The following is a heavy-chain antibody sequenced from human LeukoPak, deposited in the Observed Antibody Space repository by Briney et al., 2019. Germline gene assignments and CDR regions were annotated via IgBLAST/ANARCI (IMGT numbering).Heavy chain of an antibody. CDR1: GFTFSSYW. J-gene: IGHJ4*02. V-gene: IGHV3-7*01. Sequence: GGSLRLSCAASGFTFSSYWMSWVRQAPGKGLEWVANIKQDGSEKYYVDSVKGRFTISRDNAKNSLYLQMNSLSAEDTAVYYCARDFPGIAVAGTRPLDYWGQGTLVTVSS. CDR2: IKQDGSEK. D-gene: IGHD6-19*01. CDR3: ARDFPGIAVAGTRPLDY.